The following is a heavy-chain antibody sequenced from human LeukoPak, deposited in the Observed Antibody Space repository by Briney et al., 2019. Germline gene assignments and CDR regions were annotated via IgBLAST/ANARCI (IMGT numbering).Heavy chain of an antibody. CDR1: GYTFTSYG. V-gene: IGHV1-69*13. Sequence: SVKVSCKASGYTFTSYGISWVRQAPGQGLEWMGGIIPIFGTANYAQKFQGRVTITADESTSTAYMELSSLRSEDTAVYYCAREYGSTTDHAFDIWGQGTMVTVSS. CDR2: IIPIFGTA. CDR3: AREYGSTTDHAFDI. J-gene: IGHJ3*02. D-gene: IGHD1-1*01.